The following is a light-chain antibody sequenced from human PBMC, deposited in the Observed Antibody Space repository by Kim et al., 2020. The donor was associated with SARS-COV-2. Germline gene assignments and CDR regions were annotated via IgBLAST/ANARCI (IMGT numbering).Light chain of an antibody. CDR3: CSYAGSYTLV. CDR2: DVN. V-gene: IGLV2-11*01. J-gene: IGLJ3*02. CDR1: SSDVGGHNY. Sequence: GQSVTSSCTGTSSDVGGHNYVSWYQQHPGKGPKLMIYDVNKRPSGVPDRFSGSKSGNTASLTISGLQAEDEADYYCCSYAGSYTLVFGGGTQLTVL.